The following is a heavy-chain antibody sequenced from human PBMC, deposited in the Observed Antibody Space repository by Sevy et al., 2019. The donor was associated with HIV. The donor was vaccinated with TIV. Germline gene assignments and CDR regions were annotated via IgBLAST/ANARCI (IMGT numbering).Heavy chain of an antibody. J-gene: IGHJ4*02. D-gene: IGHD6-19*01. V-gene: IGHV3-66*02. CDR2: SFSSGST. Sequence: GGSLRLSCAISGFTVNDKYIIWVRQAPGKGLEWVSASFSSGSTYYADSAKGRFTISRDNSKNTVYLQMNSVRAEDTAVYYCVSLFLSYRSGWSYFDYWGQGTLVTVSS. CDR1: GFTVNDKY. CDR3: VSLFLSYRSGWSYFDY.